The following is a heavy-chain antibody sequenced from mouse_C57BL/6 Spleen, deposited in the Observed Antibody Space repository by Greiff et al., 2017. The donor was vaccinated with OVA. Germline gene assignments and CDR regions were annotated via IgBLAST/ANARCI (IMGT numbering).Heavy chain of an antibody. CDR3: TRRKFMVTRAMDY. CDR1: GYTFTDYE. J-gene: IGHJ4*01. V-gene: IGHV1-15*01. Sequence: QVQLKESGAELVRPGASVTLSCKASGYTFTDYEMHWVKQTPVHGLEWIGAIDPETGGTAYNQKFKGKAILTADKSSSTAYMELRSLTSEDSAVYYCTRRKFMVTRAMDYWGQGTSVTVSS. CDR2: IDPETGGT. D-gene: IGHD2-2*01.